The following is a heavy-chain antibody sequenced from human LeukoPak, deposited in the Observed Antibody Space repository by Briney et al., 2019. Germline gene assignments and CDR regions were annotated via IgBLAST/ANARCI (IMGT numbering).Heavy chain of an antibody. CDR3: AKAPRGYSSYYFDY. CDR2: ISGSGGST. V-gene: IGHV3-23*01. D-gene: IGHD5-18*01. CDR1: GFTFRSSS. J-gene: IGHJ4*02. Sequence: GGSLRLSCTTSGFTFRSSSFNWVRQAPGKGLEWVSAISGSGGSTYYADSVKGRFTISRDNSKNTQYLQMNSLRAEDTAVYYCAKAPRGYSSYYFDYWGQGTLVTVSS.